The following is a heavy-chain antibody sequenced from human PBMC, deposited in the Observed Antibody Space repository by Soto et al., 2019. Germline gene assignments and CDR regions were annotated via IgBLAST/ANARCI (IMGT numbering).Heavy chain of an antibody. D-gene: IGHD2-2*01. Sequence: ASVQVSCKASGYTFTGYYMHWVRQATGQGLEWMGWINPNSGGTNYAQKFQGWVTMTRDTSISTAYMELSRLRSDDTAVYYCARGPIIVVVPADPTYYFDYWGQGTLVTVSS. CDR1: GYTFTGYY. CDR3: ARGPIIVVVPADPTYYFDY. CDR2: INPNSGGT. J-gene: IGHJ4*02. V-gene: IGHV1-2*04.